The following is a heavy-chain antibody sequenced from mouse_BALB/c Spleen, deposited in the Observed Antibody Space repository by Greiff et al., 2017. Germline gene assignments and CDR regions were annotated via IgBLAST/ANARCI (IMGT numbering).Heavy chain of an antibody. D-gene: IGHD6-1*01. CDR2: ISSGSSTI. J-gene: IGHJ4*01. V-gene: IGHV5-17*02. CDR3: ARSGSYPSACAMDG. Sequence: DVQLVESGGGLVQPGGSRKLSCAASGFTFSSFGMHWVRQAPEKGLEWVAYISSGSSTIYYADTVKGRFTISRDNPKNTLFLQMTSLRSEDTAMYYCARSGSYPSACAMDGWGQGTSVTVSS. CDR1: GFTFSSFG.